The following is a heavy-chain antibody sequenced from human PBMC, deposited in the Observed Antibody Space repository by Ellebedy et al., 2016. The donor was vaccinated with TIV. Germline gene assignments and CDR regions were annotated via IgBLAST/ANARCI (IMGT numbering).Heavy chain of an antibody. CDR3: ARGYYDGYYYYGMDV. J-gene: IGHJ6*02. CDR2: INPNSGGT. D-gene: IGHD3-22*01. CDR1: GGSFSSYV. V-gene: IGHV1-2*02. Sequence: AASVKVSCKASGGSFSSYVISGVRQAPGQGLEWMGWINPNSGGTNYAQKFQGRVTMTRDTSISTAYMELSRLRSDDTAVYYCARGYYDGYYYYGMDVWGQGTTVTVSS.